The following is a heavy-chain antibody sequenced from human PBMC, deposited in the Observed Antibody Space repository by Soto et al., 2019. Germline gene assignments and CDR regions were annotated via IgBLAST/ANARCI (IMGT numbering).Heavy chain of an antibody. V-gene: IGHV4-59*12. D-gene: IGHD2-15*01. CDR3: ARASSCYSSRCLDV. Sequence: SETLSLTCTVSGDSISSYSWSWIRQPPGKGLEWIGNIHYNGNTKYSPSLKSRVTMSVDTSKNHFSLKLISVTVADTAMYYCARASSCYSSRCLDVWGQGTTVTVSS. J-gene: IGHJ6*02. CDR1: GDSISSYS. CDR2: IHYNGNT.